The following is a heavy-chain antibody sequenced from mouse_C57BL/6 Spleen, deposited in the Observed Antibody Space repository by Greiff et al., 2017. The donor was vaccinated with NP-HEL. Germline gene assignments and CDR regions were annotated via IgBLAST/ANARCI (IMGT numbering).Heavy chain of an antibody. V-gene: IGHV1-50*01. CDR2: IDPSDSYT. Sequence: QVQLQQPGAELVKPGASVKLSCKASGYTFTSYWMQWVKQRPGQGLEWLGEIDPSDSYTNYNQKFKGKATLTVDTSSRTAYMQLSSLTSEDSAFYYCARSPYYYGSSRYFDVWGTGTTVTVSS. CDR3: ARSPYYYGSSRYFDV. J-gene: IGHJ1*03. CDR1: GYTFTSYW. D-gene: IGHD1-1*01.